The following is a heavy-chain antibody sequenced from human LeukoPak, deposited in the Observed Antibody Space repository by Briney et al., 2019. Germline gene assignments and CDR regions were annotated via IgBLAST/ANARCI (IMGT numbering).Heavy chain of an antibody. V-gene: IGHV3-15*01. CDR3: TTDQYYGSELVSMDF. J-gene: IGHJ6*02. D-gene: IGHD3-10*01. CDR1: GFTFRNAR. CDR2: IKSKTDGGTT. Sequence: GGSLTLSCAASGFTFRNARMSWVRQAPGKGLEWVGRIKSKTDGGTTDYAAPVKGRFTISRDDSKNTLYLQMNSLKTEDTAVYYCTTDQYYGSELVSMDFWGQGTTVTVSS.